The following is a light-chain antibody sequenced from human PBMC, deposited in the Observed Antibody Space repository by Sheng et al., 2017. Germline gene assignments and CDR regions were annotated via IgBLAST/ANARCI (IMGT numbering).Light chain of an antibody. CDR1: QVIGTS. J-gene: IGKJ3*01. V-gene: IGKV1-9*01. CDR3: QQFKNYPLT. Sequence: DIQLTQSPSFLSASVGDRVTITCRASQVIGTSLAWYQQKPGKAPKLLIYTTSTLQSGVPSRFSASESGTEFTLTISSLQPEDFATFYCQQFKNYPLTFGPGTKVDF. CDR2: TTS.